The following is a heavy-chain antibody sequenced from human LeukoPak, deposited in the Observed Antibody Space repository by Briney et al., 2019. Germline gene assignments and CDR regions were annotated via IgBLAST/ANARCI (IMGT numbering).Heavy chain of an antibody. V-gene: IGHV6-1*01. D-gene: IGHD4-23*01. Sequence: SQTLSLTCAIFGDSVSSTSVAWNWLRQSPSRGLEWQGRTYCRSKWGNDYAFSVKSRITINPDTAKNQFSLQLNSVTPEDTAVYYCARSGGGNMPFDYWGQGNLVTVSS. CDR1: GDSVSSTSVA. CDR3: ARSGGGNMPFDY. CDR2: TYCRSKWGN. J-gene: IGHJ4*02.